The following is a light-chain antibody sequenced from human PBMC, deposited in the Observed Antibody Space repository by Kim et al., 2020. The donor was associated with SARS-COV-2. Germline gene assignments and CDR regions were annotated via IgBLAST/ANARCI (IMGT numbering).Light chain of an antibody. CDR1: PRISSY. Sequence: ASTGGRVPISCRISPRISSYLAWYQQKPGKAPELLIYAASTLQSGVPSRFSGSGSGTDFTLTISCLQSEDFATYYCQQYYSFPWTFGQGTKVDIK. J-gene: IGKJ1*01. V-gene: IGKV1D-8*01. CDR3: QQYYSFPWT. CDR2: AAS.